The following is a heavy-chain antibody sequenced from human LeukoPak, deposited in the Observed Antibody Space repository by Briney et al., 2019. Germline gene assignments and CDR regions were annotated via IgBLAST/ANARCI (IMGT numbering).Heavy chain of an antibody. Sequence: QAGGSLRLSCAASGFTLSGYWMSWVRRAPGKGLEWVANIKQDGYEKYYVDSVRGRFTISRDNAKNSLYLQMNSLRAEDTAVYYCARTGGLYCSSTSCYPYFFDYWGQGTLVTVSS. CDR1: GFTLSGYW. J-gene: IGHJ4*02. CDR2: IKQDGYEK. D-gene: IGHD2-2*01. CDR3: ARTGGLYCSSTSCYPYFFDY. V-gene: IGHV3-7*01.